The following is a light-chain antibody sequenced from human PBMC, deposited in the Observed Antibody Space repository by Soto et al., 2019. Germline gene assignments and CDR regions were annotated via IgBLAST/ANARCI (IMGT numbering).Light chain of an antibody. CDR1: QSVSSSY. CDR3: QQYGSSGT. V-gene: IGKV3-20*01. J-gene: IGKJ1*01. Sequence: SGLTQSPGTLSLSPVEISTLSCRASQSVSSSYLAWYQQKPGQAPRLLIYGASSRATGIPDRFSGSGSGTDFTLTISRLEPEDFAVYYCQQYGSSGTFGQGTKVDIK. CDR2: GAS.